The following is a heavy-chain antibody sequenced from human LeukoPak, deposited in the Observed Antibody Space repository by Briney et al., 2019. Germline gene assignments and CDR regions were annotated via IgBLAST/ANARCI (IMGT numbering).Heavy chain of an antibody. CDR1: SGSFSGYY. CDR3: ARAPPPPVNYYYYYMDV. J-gene: IGHJ6*03. Sequence: TSETLSLTCAVYSGSFSGYYWSWIRQPPGKGLEWIGEINHSGSTNYNPSLKSRVTISVDTSKNQFSLKLSSVTAADTAVYYCARAPPPPVNYYYYYMDVWGKGTTVTVSS. CDR2: INHSGST. V-gene: IGHV4-34*01.